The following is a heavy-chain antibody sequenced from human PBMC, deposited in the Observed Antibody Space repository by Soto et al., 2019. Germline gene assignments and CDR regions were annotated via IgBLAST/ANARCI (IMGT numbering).Heavy chain of an antibody. Sequence: LGGSLKISCKGSGYSFASHCVAWVRQMPWKGLEWIGTIYPGDSDTKYSSAFRGHVTISADTSVSNAYLQWRSLEATDSAIYYCARYSGSYWHYLDFWGQGTLVKVSS. D-gene: IGHD1-26*01. CDR3: ARYSGSYWHYLDF. CDR2: IYPGDSDT. V-gene: IGHV5-51*01. J-gene: IGHJ4*02. CDR1: GYSFASHC.